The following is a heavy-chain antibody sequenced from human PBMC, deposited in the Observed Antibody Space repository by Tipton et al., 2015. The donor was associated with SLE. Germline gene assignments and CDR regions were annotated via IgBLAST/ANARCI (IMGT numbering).Heavy chain of an antibody. CDR2: VSYSGST. J-gene: IGHJ6*03. Sequence: LRLSCTVSGASISTYYWSWIRQPPGKGLEWIGYVSYSGSTNYNPSLKSRVTISVDTSKNQLSLKLSSVTAADTAVYYCARDQTTVVTRGYYCYYMDGWGKGTAVTVSS. D-gene: IGHD4-23*01. CDR3: ARDQTTVVTRGYYCYYMDG. V-gene: IGHV4-59*01. CDR1: GASISTYY.